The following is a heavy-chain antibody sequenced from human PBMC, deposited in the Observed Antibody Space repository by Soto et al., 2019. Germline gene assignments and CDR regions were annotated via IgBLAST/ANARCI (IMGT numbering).Heavy chain of an antibody. V-gene: IGHV5-51*01. J-gene: IGHJ4*02. CDR2: IYPADSDI. D-gene: IGHD4-17*01. CDR3: ARRIYGANDY. CDR1: VYSFTNHW. Sequence: GESLKISCKGSVYSFTNHWIDWVRQIPGKGLQWMGVIYPADSDIKYSPSFQGHVTLSVDKSTSTAYLQWSGLKASDTGVYFCARRIYGANDYWGQGTQVTVSS.